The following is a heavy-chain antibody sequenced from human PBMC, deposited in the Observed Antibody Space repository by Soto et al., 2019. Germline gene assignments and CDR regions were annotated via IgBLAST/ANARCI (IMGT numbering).Heavy chain of an antibody. CDR3: ARDTKSYGKDY. V-gene: IGHV4-4*02. Sequence: QVQLQESGPGLVKPSGTLSLTCAVSSGSISSSNWWGWVRQPPGKGLEWIGEIYHSGVTNYNPSLKSRVTMSVDKSKNQFSLKLSSVTAADTAVYYCARDTKSYGKDYWGQGTLVTVSS. CDR2: IYHSGVT. CDR1: SGSISSSNW. J-gene: IGHJ4*02. D-gene: IGHD2-8*01.